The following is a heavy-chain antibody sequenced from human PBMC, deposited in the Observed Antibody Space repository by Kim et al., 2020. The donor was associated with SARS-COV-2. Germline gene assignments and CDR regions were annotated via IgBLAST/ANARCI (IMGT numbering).Heavy chain of an antibody. CDR1: GGSFSGYY. Sequence: SETLSLTCAVYGGSFSGYYWSWIRQPPGKGLEWIGEINHSGSTNYNPSLKSRVTISVYTSKNQFSLKLSSVTAADTAVYYCARGSLKLANYYGSGSYYLDYWGQGTLVTVSS. D-gene: IGHD3-10*01. CDR3: ARGSLKLANYYGSGSYYLDY. CDR2: INHSGST. V-gene: IGHV4-34*01. J-gene: IGHJ4*02.